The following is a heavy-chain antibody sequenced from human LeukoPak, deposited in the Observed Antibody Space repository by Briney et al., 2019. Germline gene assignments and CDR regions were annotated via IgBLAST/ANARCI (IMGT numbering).Heavy chain of an antibody. CDR2: SGTVGDT. V-gene: IGHV3-13*04. D-gene: IGHD2-2*01. Sequence: GESLRLSCAASGFTSSAYDMHWVRQITGGGLGWVSTSGTVGDTSYSDSVKGRFTISRENAKNSVHLQMNSLRVEDSAIYFCVRAAMPYIINGRRFDYWGQGTLVTVSS. CDR3: VRAAMPYIINGRRFDY. J-gene: IGHJ4*02. CDR1: GFTSSAYD.